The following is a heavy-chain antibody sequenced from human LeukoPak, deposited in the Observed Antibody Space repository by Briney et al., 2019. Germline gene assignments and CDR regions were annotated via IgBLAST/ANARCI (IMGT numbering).Heavy chain of an antibody. CDR1: GFTFSNYA. D-gene: IGHD2-21*01. CDR3: ARSVVVGRVFPGLDY. CDR2: TTRAADKT. V-gene: IGHV3-23*01. Sequence: GGSLRLSCAASGFTFSNYAMSWVRQAPGKGLEWVSATTRAADKTYYADSVEGRFTISRDNSKNTLYLQMNSLRAEDTAVYYCARSVVVGRVFPGLDYWGQGTLVTASS. J-gene: IGHJ4*02.